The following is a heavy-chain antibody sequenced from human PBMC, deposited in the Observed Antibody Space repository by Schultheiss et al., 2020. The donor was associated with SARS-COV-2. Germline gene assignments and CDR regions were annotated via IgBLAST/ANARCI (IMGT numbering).Heavy chain of an antibody. D-gene: IGHD5-12*01. CDR1: GGTFSSYA. V-gene: IGHV1-69*13. CDR2: IIPIFGTA. Sequence: SVKVSCKASGGTFSSYAISWVRQAPGQGPEWMGGIIPIFGTATYAQKFQGRVTITADESTRTAYMELSSLRSEDTAVYYCTRMDIVATMAYGMDVWGQGTTVTVSS. CDR3: TRMDIVATMAYGMDV. J-gene: IGHJ6*02.